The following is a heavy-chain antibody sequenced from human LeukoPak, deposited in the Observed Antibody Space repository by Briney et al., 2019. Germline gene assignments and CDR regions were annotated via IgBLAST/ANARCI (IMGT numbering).Heavy chain of an antibody. J-gene: IGHJ4*02. CDR3: ARGGRMTTVVTYYLDY. Sequence: ASVTVSCTASGYSFTNYYIHWVRQAPGRGLEWMGIVNPSGGSTTYAQEFQGRVTMTRDTSTSTVYMDLSSLRSDDTAVYFCARGGRMTTVVTYYLDYWGQGTLVTVSS. D-gene: IGHD4-23*01. V-gene: IGHV1-46*01. CDR2: VNPSGGST. CDR1: GYSFTNYY.